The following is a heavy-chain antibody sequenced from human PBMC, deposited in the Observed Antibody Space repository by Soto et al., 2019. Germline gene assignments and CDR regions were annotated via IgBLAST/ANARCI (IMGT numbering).Heavy chain of an antibody. CDR2: IYSGGST. CDR3: ARDRYSNYYNRYYGMDV. J-gene: IGHJ6*02. CDR1: GFTVSSNY. Sequence: EVQLVETGGGLIQPGGSLRLSCAASGFTVSSNYMSWVRQAPGKGLEWVSVIYSGGSTYYADSVKGRFTISRDNSKNTLYLQMNSLRAEDTAVYYCARDRYSNYYNRYYGMDVWGQGTTVTVSS. D-gene: IGHD4-4*01. V-gene: IGHV3-53*02.